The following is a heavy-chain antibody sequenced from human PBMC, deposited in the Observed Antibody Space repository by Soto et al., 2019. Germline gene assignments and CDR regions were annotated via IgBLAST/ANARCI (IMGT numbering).Heavy chain of an antibody. Sequence: QVQLVESGRGVVQPGRSLRLSCAASGFTFSSYGMHWVRQAPGKGLEWVAVIWYDGSKKYYADSVKGRFTISRDNSKNTQYLQMHSLRADDTAVYYCARVDYYGSRRTGNYYYGMHVWGQGTTVTVAS. D-gene: IGHD3-10*01. CDR1: GFTFSSYG. V-gene: IGHV3-33*01. J-gene: IGHJ6*02. CDR2: IWYDGSKK. CDR3: ARVDYYGSRRTGNYYYGMHV.